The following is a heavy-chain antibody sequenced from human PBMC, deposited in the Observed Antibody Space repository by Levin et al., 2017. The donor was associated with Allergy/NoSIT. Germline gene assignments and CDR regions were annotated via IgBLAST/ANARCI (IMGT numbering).Heavy chain of an antibody. D-gene: IGHD3-3*01. J-gene: IGHJ6*03. CDR2: INPNNGGT. V-gene: IGHV1-2*06. CDR3: ARDRIEFWTPLRYYYMDV. CDR1: GYRFTDYW. Sequence: ASVKVSCKASGYRFTDYWMHWVRQAPGQGLEWMGRINPNNGGTDYAEKFQGRVTLTRDKSISTVYMELRNLKSDDPAVYFCARDRIEFWTPLRYYYMDVWGKGTTVTVS.